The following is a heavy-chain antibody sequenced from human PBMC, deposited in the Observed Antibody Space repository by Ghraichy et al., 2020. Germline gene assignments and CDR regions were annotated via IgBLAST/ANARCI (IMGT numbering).Heavy chain of an antibody. J-gene: IGHJ3*02. Sequence: GGSLRLSCAGSGTRLNCCAIHKVRLPSGKGLERVGRIRSKANSYATAYAASVKGRFTISRDDSKNTAYLQMNSLKTEDMAVYYCTRPLIRDYDFWSGHDAFHIWGQGTMVTVSS. CDR3: TRPLIRDYDFWSGHDAFHI. CDR2: IRSKANSYAT. D-gene: IGHD3-3*01. V-gene: IGHV3-73*01. CDR1: GTRLNCCA.